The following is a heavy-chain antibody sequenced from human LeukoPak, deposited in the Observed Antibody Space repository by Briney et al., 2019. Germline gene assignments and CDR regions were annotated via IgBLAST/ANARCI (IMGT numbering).Heavy chain of an antibody. D-gene: IGHD4-17*01. CDR1: GFTFSSYW. V-gene: IGHV3-7*01. Sequence: GGSLRLSCAASGFTFSSYWMSWVRQAPGKGLEWVAHINQDGSEKHFVDSVEGRFTIFRDNAANSLFLQMNSLRAEDTAVYYCAREYDYGVSRADYWGQGTLVTVSS. CDR2: INQDGSEK. CDR3: AREYDYGVSRADY. J-gene: IGHJ4*02.